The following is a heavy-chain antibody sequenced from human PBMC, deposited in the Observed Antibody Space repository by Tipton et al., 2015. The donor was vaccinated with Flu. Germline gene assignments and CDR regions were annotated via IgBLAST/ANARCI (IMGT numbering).Heavy chain of an antibody. J-gene: IGHJ3*02. Sequence: LRLSCAVSGYSISVGYYWGWIRQPPGKGLEWIGNTYHVGSTYYSPSLKSRVTISLDMSKNQFSLNLNSVTAADTAVYYCARLPGKDYGDYGDAFDIWGQGTMVTVSS. CDR2: TYHVGST. D-gene: IGHD4-17*01. V-gene: IGHV4-38-2*01. CDR1: GYSISVGYY. CDR3: ARLPGKDYGDYGDAFDI.